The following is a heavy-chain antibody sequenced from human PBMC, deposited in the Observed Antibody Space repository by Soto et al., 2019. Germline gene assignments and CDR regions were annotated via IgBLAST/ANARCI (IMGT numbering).Heavy chain of an antibody. CDR1: GGPISSGGHY. Sequence: PSETLSLTCTVSGGPISSGGHYWNWIRQHPGKGLEWIGYIYYTGSTYYNPSLRSRVSMSLDKSKNQFSLRLSSVTAADTAVYYCASGTYGDISDFDYWGQGTLVTVSS. CDR3: ASGTYGDISDFDY. D-gene: IGHD4-17*01. V-gene: IGHV4-31*03. CDR2: IYYTGST. J-gene: IGHJ4*02.